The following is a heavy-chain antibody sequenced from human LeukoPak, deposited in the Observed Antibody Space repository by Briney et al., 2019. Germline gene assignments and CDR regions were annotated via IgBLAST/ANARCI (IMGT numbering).Heavy chain of an antibody. CDR3: AIQRTYFDY. J-gene: IGHJ4*02. CDR1: GFTFSNFW. CDR2: IKQDGSEK. Sequence: GGALRLSCAASGFTFSNFWMSWVRQAPGKGLEWVANIKQDGSEKSYVESVEGRFTISRDNAENSLYLQMNSLRVEDTALYYCAIQRTYFDYWGQGTLVTVSS. D-gene: IGHD5-18*01. V-gene: IGHV3-7*01.